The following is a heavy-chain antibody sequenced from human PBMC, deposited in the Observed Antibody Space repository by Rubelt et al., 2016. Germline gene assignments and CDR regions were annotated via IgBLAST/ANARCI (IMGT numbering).Heavy chain of an antibody. D-gene: IGHD1-26*01. CDR3: ATEPRSRGSYRRDY. V-gene: IGHV4-39*07. J-gene: IGHJ4*02. Sequence: SLKSRVTISVDTSKNQFSLKLSSVTAADTAVYYCATEPRSRGSYRRDYWGQGTLVTVSS.